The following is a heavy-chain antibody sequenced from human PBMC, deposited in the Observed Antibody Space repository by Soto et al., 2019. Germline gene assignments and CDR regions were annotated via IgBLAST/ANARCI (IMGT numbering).Heavy chain of an antibody. Sequence: SETLSLTCTVSGASISSGGYYWSWIRQHPGKGLEWIGYIYHRGSTYYNPSLNSRATISVDTSKNQFSLKLSSVTAADTAVYYCARDPRGYSDWFDPWGQG. CDR2: IYHRGST. CDR3: ARDPRGYSDWFDP. V-gene: IGHV4-31*03. D-gene: IGHD3-22*01. J-gene: IGHJ5*02. CDR1: GASISSGGYY.